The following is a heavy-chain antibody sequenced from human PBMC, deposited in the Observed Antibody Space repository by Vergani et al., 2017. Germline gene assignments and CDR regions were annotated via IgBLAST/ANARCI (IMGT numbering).Heavy chain of an antibody. CDR3: ARGGTAALDY. D-gene: IGHD6-13*01. Sequence: QVQLQQWGAGLLKPSETLSLTCAVYGWSFSGYYWSWIRQPPGKGLEWIGYIYYSGSTNYNPPLKSRVTILVDTSNDQFSLKLSSVTAADTAVYYCARGGTAALDYWGQGTLVTVSS. J-gene: IGHJ4*02. CDR1: GWSFSGYY. V-gene: IGHV4-34*11. CDR2: IYYSGST.